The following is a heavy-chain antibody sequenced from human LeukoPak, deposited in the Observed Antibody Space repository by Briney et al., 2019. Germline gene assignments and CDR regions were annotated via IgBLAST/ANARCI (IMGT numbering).Heavy chain of an antibody. CDR2: IYYSGST. Sequence: SETLSLTCTVSGGSISSGGYYWSWIRQHPGTGLEWIGYIYYSGSTYYNPSLKSRVTISVDTSKNQFSLKLSSVTAADTAVYYCARGSTTYYYDSSGWATKGNDAFDIWGQGTMVTVSS. V-gene: IGHV4-31*03. D-gene: IGHD3-22*01. J-gene: IGHJ3*02. CDR3: ARGSTTYYYDSSGWATKGNDAFDI. CDR1: GGSISSGGYY.